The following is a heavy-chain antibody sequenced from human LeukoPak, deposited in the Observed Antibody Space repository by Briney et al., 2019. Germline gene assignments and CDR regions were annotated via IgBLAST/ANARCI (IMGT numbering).Heavy chain of an antibody. D-gene: IGHD5-18*01. V-gene: IGHV1-2*04. J-gene: IGHJ4*02. CDR2: INPNSGGT. CDR1: GYTFTSYG. Sequence: ASVKVSCKASGYTFTSYGISWVRQAPGQGLEWMGWINPNSGGTNYAQKFQGWVTMTRDTSISTAYMELGRLRSDDTAVYYCARARTAMATTSDYWGQGTLVTVSS. CDR3: ARARTAMATTSDY.